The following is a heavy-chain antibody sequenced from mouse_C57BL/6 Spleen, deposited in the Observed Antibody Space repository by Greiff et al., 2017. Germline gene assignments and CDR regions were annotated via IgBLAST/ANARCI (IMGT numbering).Heavy chain of an antibody. V-gene: IGHV5-17*01. CDR1: GFTFSDYG. CDR3: ARNYYYGSKAMDY. J-gene: IGHJ4*01. Sequence: EVKLVESGGGLVKPGGSLKLSCAASGFTFSDYGMHWVRQAPEKGLEWVAYISSGSSTIYYADTVKGRFTISRDNAKNTLFLQMTSLSSEDTAMYYCARNYYYGSKAMDYWGQGTSVTVSS. D-gene: IGHD1-1*01. CDR2: ISSGSSTI.